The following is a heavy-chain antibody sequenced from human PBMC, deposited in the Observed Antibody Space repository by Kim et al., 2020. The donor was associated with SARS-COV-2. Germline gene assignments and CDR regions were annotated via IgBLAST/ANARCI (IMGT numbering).Heavy chain of an antibody. CDR1: GYSISSGYY. CDR3: AQYPYDSSGYYLP. J-gene: IGHJ4*02. V-gene: IGHV4-38-2*02. Sequence: SETLSLTCTVSGYSISSGYYWGWIRQPPGKGLEWIGSIYHSGSTYYNPSLKSRVTISVDTSKNQFSLKLSSVTAADTAVYYCAQYPYDSSGYYLPWGQGTLVTVSS. D-gene: IGHD3-22*01. CDR2: IYHSGST.